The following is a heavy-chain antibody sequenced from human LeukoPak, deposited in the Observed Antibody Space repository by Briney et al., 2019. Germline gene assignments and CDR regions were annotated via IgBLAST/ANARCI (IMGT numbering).Heavy chain of an antibody. V-gene: IGHV5-10-1*01. CDR2: IHPEDSYT. CDR3: ARYSSRWWGYY. Sequence: GESLEIHFVTSGYSFKNYWIRWGREMPGKGLEWVGTIHPEDSYTDYSPSFQGHVTISADKSISTVYLQWSGLKASDNAMYYCARYSSRWWGYYWGPGTLVTVSS. CDR1: GYSFKNYW. J-gene: IGHJ4*02. D-gene: IGHD6-19*01.